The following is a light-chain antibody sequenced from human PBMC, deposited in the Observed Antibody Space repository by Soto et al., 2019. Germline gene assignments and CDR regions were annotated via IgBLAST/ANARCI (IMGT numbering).Light chain of an antibody. CDR3: QQYYNYPLT. V-gene: IGKV1-5*01. J-gene: IGKJ4*01. CDR2: DAS. CDR1: QSISSW. Sequence: DIQMTQSPSTLSASVGDRVTITCRASQSISSWLAWYQQKPGKAPKLLIYDASSLESGVPSRFSGSGSGTEFTLIISSLQSEDFATYYCQQYYNYPLTFGGGTKVDIK.